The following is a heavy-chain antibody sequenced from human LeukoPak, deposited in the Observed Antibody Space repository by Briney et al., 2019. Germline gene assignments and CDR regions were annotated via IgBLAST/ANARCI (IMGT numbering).Heavy chain of an antibody. CDR2: MHYSGSA. J-gene: IGHJ4*02. D-gene: IGHD6-25*01. CDR3: ASIAANYFDY. CDR1: DGSISSYY. Sequence: SETLSLTCNVSDGSISSYYWNWIRQPPGETLEWIGYMHYSGSANYNPSLKSRVTISVDTSKNQFSLKLSSVTAADTAVYYCASIAANYFDYWGQGTLVTVSS. V-gene: IGHV4-59*12.